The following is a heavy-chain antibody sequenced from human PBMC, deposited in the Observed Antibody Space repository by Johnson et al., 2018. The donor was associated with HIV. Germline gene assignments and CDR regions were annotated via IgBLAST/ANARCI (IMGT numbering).Heavy chain of an antibody. J-gene: IGHJ3*02. D-gene: IGHD1-14*01. Sequence: QMQVVESGGGVVQPGRSLRLSCAASGFTFSSYAMHWVRQAPGKGLEWVAVISYDGSNKYYADSVKGRFTISRDNSKSTLYLQMNSQRAEDTAVYYCARDLNHGDTGGGAFDIWGQGTMVTVSS. CDR3: ARDLNHGDTGGGAFDI. CDR1: GFTFSSYA. V-gene: IGHV3-30-3*01. CDR2: ISYDGSNK.